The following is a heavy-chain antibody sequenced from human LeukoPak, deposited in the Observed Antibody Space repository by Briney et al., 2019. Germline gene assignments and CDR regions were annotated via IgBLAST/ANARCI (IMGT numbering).Heavy chain of an antibody. J-gene: IGHJ3*02. V-gene: IGHV4-59*01. Sequence: PSETLSLTCTISGGSISNYYWSWLRQPPGKGLEGIGYIYNSGSTDYNPSLTSRVTISVDMSKNQFSLKLSSVTAADTAVYYCARDYSGTYHDAFDIWGQGTMVTVSS. CDR2: IYNSGST. CDR3: ARDYSGTYHDAFDI. CDR1: GGSISNYY. D-gene: IGHD1-26*01.